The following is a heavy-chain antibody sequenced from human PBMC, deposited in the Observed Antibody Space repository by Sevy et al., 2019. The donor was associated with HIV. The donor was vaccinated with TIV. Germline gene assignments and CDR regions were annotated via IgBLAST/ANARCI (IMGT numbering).Heavy chain of an antibody. V-gene: IGHV3-23*01. CDR2: FTGSGTNT. J-gene: IGHJ4*02. D-gene: IGHD6-19*01. CDR3: AKASIRVAYHFDY. CDR1: GFTFSSYA. Sequence: GGSLRLSCAASGFTFSSYAMRWVRQAPGKGLEWVSSFTGSGTNTYYADSVKGRFTISRDNSKNTLYLQMNSLRAEDTAVYYWAKASIRVAYHFDYWGQGTLVTVSS.